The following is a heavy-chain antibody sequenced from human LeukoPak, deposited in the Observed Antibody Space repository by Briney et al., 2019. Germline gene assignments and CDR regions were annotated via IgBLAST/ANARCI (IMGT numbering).Heavy chain of an antibody. CDR3: AKDRHPRRDCGYPGDY. D-gene: IGHD2-21*01. CDR1: GFTFSSYW. Sequence: PGGSLRLSCAASGFTFSSYWMSWVRQAPGKGLEWVAFIRYDGSNKYYAGSVKGRFTISRDNSKNTLYLQMNSLRAEDTAVYYCAKDRHPRRDCGYPGDYWGQGTLVTVSS. J-gene: IGHJ4*02. CDR2: IRYDGSNK. V-gene: IGHV3-30*02.